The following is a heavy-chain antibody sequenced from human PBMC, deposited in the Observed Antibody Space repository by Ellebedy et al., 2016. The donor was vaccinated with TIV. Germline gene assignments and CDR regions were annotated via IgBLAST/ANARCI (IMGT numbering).Heavy chain of an antibody. D-gene: IGHD1-7*01. CDR2: ITHVGGT. V-gene: IGHV4-34*01. J-gene: IGHJ4*02. Sequence: SETLSLTXAVSGAPSGHYFWSWIRQSPGKGLEWIGEITHVGGTNYNPSLESRVAITVDTSKNQFSLRLSSVLAADTAVYYCAGGSAVAWELPTYWGQGTLVTVSS. CDR3: AGGSAVAWELPTY. CDR1: GAPSGHYF.